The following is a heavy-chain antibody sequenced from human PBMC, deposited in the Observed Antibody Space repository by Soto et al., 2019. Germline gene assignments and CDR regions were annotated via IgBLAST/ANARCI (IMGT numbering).Heavy chain of an antibody. CDR2: IYWNDDK. Sequence: GSGPTLVNPTQTLTLTCTFSGFSLSTSGVGVGWIRQPPGKALEWLALIYWNDDKRYSPSLKSRLTITKDTPKNQVVLTMTNMDPVDTATYYCAHRTNYGDYDYYYGMDVWGQGTTVTVSS. J-gene: IGHJ6*02. CDR1: GFSLSTSGVG. CDR3: AHRTNYGDYDYYYGMDV. V-gene: IGHV2-5*01. D-gene: IGHD4-17*01.